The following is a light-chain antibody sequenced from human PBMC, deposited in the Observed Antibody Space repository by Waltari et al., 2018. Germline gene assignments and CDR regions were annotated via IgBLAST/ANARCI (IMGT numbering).Light chain of an antibody. V-gene: IGLV2-23*02. CDR3: CSYAGNCTVV. CDR2: EVN. J-gene: IGLJ2*01. Sequence: QSALTQPASVSGSPGPSITISCTGTRSDVGSYDLVSWYQQHPGKAPKLMIYEVNKRPSGVSHRFSGSRSGNTASLTISGLQAEDEADYHCCSYAGNCTVVFGGGTKLTVL. CDR1: RSDVGSYDL.